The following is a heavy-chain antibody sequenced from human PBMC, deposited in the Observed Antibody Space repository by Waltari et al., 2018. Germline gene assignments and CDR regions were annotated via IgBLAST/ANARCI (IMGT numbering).Heavy chain of an antibody. Sequence: EVQLVESGGVVVQPGGSLRLSCAASGFTFDDYAMHWVRQAPGKGLEWVSLISWDGGSTYYADSVKGRFTISRDNSKNSLYLQMNSLRAEDTALYYCAKEGQVAARRGPFDYWGQGTLVTVSS. V-gene: IGHV3-43D*04. CDR3: AKEGQVAARRGPFDY. CDR2: ISWDGGST. D-gene: IGHD6-6*01. J-gene: IGHJ4*02. CDR1: GFTFDDYA.